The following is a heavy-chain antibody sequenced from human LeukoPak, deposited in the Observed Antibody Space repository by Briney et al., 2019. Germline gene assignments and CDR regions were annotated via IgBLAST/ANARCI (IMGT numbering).Heavy chain of an antibody. V-gene: IGHV4-34*01. Sequence: PSETLSLTCAVYGGSFSGYYWSWIRQPPGKGLEWIGEINYSGSTNYNPSLKSRVTISVDTSKNQFSLKLSSVTAADTAVYYCARIITVTTYYYYYMDVWGKGTTVTVSS. CDR3: ARIITVTTYYYYYMDV. J-gene: IGHJ6*03. CDR2: INYSGST. CDR1: GGSFSGYY. D-gene: IGHD4-17*01.